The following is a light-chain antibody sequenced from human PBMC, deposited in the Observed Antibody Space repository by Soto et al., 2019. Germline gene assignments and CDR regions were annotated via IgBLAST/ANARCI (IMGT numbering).Light chain of an antibody. V-gene: IGKV1-5*01. CDR1: QSISNW. Sequence: DIQMTKSPSTLSASVGDRVTITCRASQSISNWLAWYQQKPGKAPTLLIYDVSRLESGVPSRFSGSGSGTEFTLTISSLQPEDFGIYYCQQYNSYSEAFGQGTNVDIK. CDR3: QQYNSYSEA. J-gene: IGKJ1*01. CDR2: DVS.